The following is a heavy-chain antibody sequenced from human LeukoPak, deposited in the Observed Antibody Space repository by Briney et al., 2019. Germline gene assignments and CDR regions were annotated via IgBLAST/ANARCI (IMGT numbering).Heavy chain of an antibody. CDR2: IIPIFGTA. CDR3: ARGHSHYDSSGYYYLYFDY. J-gene: IGHJ4*02. Sequence: GASVKVSCKASGYSFIRYHIHWVRQAPGQGLEWMGGIIPIFGTANYAQKFQGRVTITADESTSTAYMELSSLRSEDTAVYYCARGHSHYDSSGYYYLYFDYWGQGTLVTVSS. V-gene: IGHV1-69*13. D-gene: IGHD3-22*01. CDR1: GYSFIRYH.